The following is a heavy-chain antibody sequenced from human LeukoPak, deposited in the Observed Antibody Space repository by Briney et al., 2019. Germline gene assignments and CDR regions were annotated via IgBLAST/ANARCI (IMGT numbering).Heavy chain of an antibody. CDR1: GGSISSYY. D-gene: IGHD5-12*01. CDR3: ASEGSSGYVDY. CDR2: IYYSGST. Sequence: SETLSLTCTVSGGSISSYYWSWIRQPPGKGLEWIGYIYYSGSTHYNPSLKGRVTISVDTSKNQFSLKLSSVTAADTAVYYCASEGSSGYVDYWGQGTLVTVSS. J-gene: IGHJ4*02. V-gene: IGHV4-59*08.